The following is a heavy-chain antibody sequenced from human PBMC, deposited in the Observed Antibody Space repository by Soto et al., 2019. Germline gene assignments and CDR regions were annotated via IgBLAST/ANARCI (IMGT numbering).Heavy chain of an antibody. Sequence: PGGSLRLSCAASGFTFSYYALHWVRRAPGKGLEWVSSISGIRDYIRYADSVKGRFTISGDNAKTSLYLQMNSLTAEDTAVYYCAREGVHNYNEYYFDYWGQGTLVTVSS. CDR1: GFTFSYYA. V-gene: IGHV3-21*06. CDR2: ISGIRDYI. J-gene: IGHJ4*02. D-gene: IGHD3-22*01. CDR3: AREGVHNYNEYYFDY.